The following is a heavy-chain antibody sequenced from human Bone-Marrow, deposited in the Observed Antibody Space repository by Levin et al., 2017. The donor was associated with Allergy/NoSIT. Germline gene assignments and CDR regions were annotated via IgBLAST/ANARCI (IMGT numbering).Heavy chain of an antibody. J-gene: IGHJ4*02. CDR1: GFTFRYYA. V-gene: IGHV3-23*01. CDR3: AKDLRDRSRGSFGN. Sequence: SLLLSFPASGFTFRYYAMSWVRQTPGPFLSFFSSLLFLFLFFLPSSSYSVKGRFTISRDNSKNTLYLQMDSLGAEDTAVYYCAKDLRDRSRGSFGNWGQGTLVTVSS. D-gene: IGHD1-26*01. CDR2: LLFLFLFFLP.